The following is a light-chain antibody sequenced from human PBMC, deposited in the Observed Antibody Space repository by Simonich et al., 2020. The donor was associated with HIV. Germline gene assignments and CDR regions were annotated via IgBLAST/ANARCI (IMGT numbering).Light chain of an antibody. V-gene: IGLV2-14*02. CDR1: SSDVGSYNL. CDR2: NVS. J-gene: IGLJ2*01. Sequence: QSALTQHASVAGSPGKSITISCTGTSSDVGSYNLVSWYQQHPGKAPKLMIYNVSKRPSGVSNLFSGSKSGNTASLTISGLQAEDEADYYCSSYTSSSTLVFGGGTKLTVL. CDR3: SSYTSSSTLV.